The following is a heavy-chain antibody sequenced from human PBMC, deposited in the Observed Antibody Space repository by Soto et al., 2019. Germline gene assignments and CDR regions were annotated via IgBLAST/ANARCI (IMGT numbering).Heavy chain of an antibody. V-gene: IGHV1-46*01. D-gene: IGHD3-3*01. CDR2: INPSGGST. CDR3: AREFGDGYNQGDLDY. Sequence: GASVKVSCKASGYTFTSYYMHWVRQAPGQGLEWMGIINPSGGSTSYAQKFQGRVTMTRDTSTSTVHMELSSLRSEDTAVYYCAREFGDGYNQGDLDYWGQGTLVTVSS. J-gene: IGHJ4*02. CDR1: GYTFTSYY.